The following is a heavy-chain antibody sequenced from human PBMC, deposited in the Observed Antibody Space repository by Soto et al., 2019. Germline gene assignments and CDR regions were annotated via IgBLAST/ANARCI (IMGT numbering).Heavy chain of an antibody. V-gene: IGHV3-7*01. CDR2: IKQDGSEK. CDR3: ARESGYYGSASYMFSAPRVDY. Sequence: EVQLVESGGGLVQPGGSLRLSCAASGFTFSSYWMSWVRQAPGKGLEWVANIKQDGSEKYYVDSVKGRCTISRDNAKNSLYLQMNSLRAEDTAVYYCARESGYYGSASYMFSAPRVDYWGQGTLVTVSS. D-gene: IGHD3-10*01. J-gene: IGHJ4*02. CDR1: GFTFSSYW.